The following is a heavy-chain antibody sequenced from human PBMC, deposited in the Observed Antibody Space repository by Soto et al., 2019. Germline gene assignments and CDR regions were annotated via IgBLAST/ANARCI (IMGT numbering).Heavy chain of an antibody. CDR1: GGSISSGGYY. CDR2: IYYSGST. V-gene: IGHV4-61*08. J-gene: IGHJ5*02. D-gene: IGHD3-10*01. CDR3: ARWGYGSGSYYREENWFDP. Sequence: ASETLSLTCTVSGGSISSGGYYWSWIRQHPGKGLEWIGYIYYSGSTNYNPSLKSRVTISVDTSKNQFSLKLSSVTAADTAVYYCARWGYGSGSYYREENWFDPWGQGTLVTVSS.